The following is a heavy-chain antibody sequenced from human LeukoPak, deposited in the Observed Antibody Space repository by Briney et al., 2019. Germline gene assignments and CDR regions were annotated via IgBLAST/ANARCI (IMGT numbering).Heavy chain of an antibody. Sequence: GGSLRLSCAASGFTFDDYAMHWVRQAPGKGLEWVSLISGDGGSTYYADSVKGRFTISRDNSKNSLYLQMNRLRTEDTALYYCAKDLRDGYKYYYYYGMDVWGQGTTVTVSS. D-gene: IGHD5-24*01. CDR2: ISGDGGST. J-gene: IGHJ6*02. CDR1: GFTFDDYA. CDR3: AKDLRDGYKYYYYYGMDV. V-gene: IGHV3-43*02.